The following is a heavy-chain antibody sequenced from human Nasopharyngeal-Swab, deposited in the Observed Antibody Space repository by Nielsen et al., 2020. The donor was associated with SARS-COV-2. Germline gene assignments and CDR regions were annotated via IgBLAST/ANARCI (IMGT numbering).Heavy chain of an antibody. CDR1: GDSVSSNSAA. Sequence: SQTLSLTCAISGDSVSSNSAAWNWLRQSPSRGLEWLGRTYYRSKWYNDYAVSVKSRITINPDTSKNQFSLQLNSVTPEDTAVYYCARVLVFGRARGSCRDAFDIWGQGTMVTVSS. D-gene: IGHD1-26*01. CDR2: TYYRSKWYN. J-gene: IGHJ3*02. CDR3: ARVLVFGRARGSCRDAFDI. V-gene: IGHV6-1*01.